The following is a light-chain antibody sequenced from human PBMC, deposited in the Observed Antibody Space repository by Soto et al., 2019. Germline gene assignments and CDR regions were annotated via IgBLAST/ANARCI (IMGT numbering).Light chain of an antibody. CDR1: QSVSINY. CDR2: GAS. CDR3: QQYGSSGT. V-gene: IGKV3-20*01. J-gene: IGKJ1*01. Sequence: EIVLTQSPGTLSLSPGERATLSCRASQSVSINYLAWYQQKPGQAPRLLIYGASNWATGIPDRFSGSGSGTDFTLTISRLEPEDFAVYYCQQYGSSGTFGQGTKVEIK.